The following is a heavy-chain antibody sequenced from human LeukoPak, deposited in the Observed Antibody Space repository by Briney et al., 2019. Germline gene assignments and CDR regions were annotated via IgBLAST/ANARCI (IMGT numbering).Heavy chain of an antibody. CDR2: INSDGSTT. D-gene: IGHD5-12*01. J-gene: IGHJ1*01. V-gene: IGHV3-74*01. Sequence: GGSLRLSCAASGFAFNIYWMHWVRQVPGKGLVWVSRINSDGSTTDYADAVKGRFTIYRDNSKSTLYLQMNSLRPEDTAVYYCARDPFTSGLAEYFQHWGQGTLVTVSS. CDR3: ARDPFTSGLAEYFQH. CDR1: GFAFNIYW.